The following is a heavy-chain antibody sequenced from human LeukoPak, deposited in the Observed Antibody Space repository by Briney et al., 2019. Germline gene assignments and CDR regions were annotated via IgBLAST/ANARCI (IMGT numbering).Heavy chain of an antibody. CDR1: GYTFTSYG. V-gene: IGHV1-18*01. J-gene: IGHJ4*02. CDR2: ISAYNGNT. CDR3: ARVVNVLRYFDWLLTPFDY. Sequence: VASVKVSCKASGYTFTSYGISWVRQAPGQGLEWMGWISAYNGNTNCAQKLQGRVTMTTDTSTSTAYMELRSLRSDDTAVYYCARVVNVLRYFDWLLTPFDYWGQGTLVTVSS. D-gene: IGHD3-9*01.